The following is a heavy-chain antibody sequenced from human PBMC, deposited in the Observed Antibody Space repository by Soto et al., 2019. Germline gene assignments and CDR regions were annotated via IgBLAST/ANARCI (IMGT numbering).Heavy chain of an antibody. J-gene: IGHJ6*03. CDR2: ISGSGGST. Sequence: EVQLLESGGGLVQPGGSLRLSCAASGFTFSSYAMSWVRQAPGKGLEWVSAISGSGGSTYYADSVKGRFTISRDNSKNTLYLQMNSLRAEDTAVYYCAKGRREAVTPSQYYYYYYYMDVWRKGTTVTVSS. D-gene: IGHD6-19*01. V-gene: IGHV3-23*01. CDR3: AKGRREAVTPSQYYYYYYYMDV. CDR1: GFTFSSYA.